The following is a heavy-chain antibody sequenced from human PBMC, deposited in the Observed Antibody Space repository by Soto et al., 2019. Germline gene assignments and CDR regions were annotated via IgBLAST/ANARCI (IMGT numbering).Heavy chain of an antibody. CDR1: GFTFDNFA. V-gene: IGHV3-9*01. CDR3: AKDIRRYGDYFDY. D-gene: IGHD4-17*01. J-gene: IGHJ4*02. CDR2: ISWNSGDI. Sequence: EVQLVESGGGLVQPGRSLRLSCAASGFTFDNFAMHWVRQHPGKGLEWVSGISWNSGDIEYADSVKGRFTISRDNAKNSLYLQMTSLRAEDTALYYCAKDIRRYGDYFDYWGQGTLVTVSS.